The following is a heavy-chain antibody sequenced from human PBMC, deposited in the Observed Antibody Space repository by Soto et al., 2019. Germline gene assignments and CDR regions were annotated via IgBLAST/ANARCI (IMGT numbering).Heavy chain of an antibody. CDR1: GFSFSNYG. CDR3: ARGFLSLVVVPALYGTGG. Sequence: LRLSCAASGFSFSNYGMHWVRQAPGKGLEWVAVIWHDGRNKEYADSVKGRFTISRDNSKNMVYLAMDSLRAEDTAVYYCARGFLSLVVVPALYGTGGWGQGPTVAVSS. J-gene: IGHJ6*02. D-gene: IGHD3-3*01. V-gene: IGHV3-33*01. CDR2: IWHDGRNK.